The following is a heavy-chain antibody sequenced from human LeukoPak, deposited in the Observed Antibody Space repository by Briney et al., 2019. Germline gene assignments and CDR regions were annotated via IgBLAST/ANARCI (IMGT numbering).Heavy chain of an antibody. CDR2: ISWNSGSV. CDR3: ARSSDPVVVTATLDY. CDR1: GFPFDDYA. V-gene: IGHV3-9*03. Sequence: GGSLRLSCAASGFPFDDYAMHWVRQAPGKGLEWVSGISWNSGSVGYADSVKGRFTISRDNAKNSLYLQMNSLRPEDMALYYCARSSDPVVVTATLDYWGQGTLVAVSS. D-gene: IGHD2-21*02. J-gene: IGHJ4*02.